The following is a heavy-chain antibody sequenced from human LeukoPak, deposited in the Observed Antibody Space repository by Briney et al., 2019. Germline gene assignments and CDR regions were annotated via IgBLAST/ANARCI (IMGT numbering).Heavy chain of an antibody. CDR3: ARDFVGATTYYYYGMDV. D-gene: IGHD1-26*01. J-gene: IGHJ6*02. CDR1: GYTFTSYG. Sequence: EASVKVSCKASGYTFTSYGISWVRQAPGQGLEWMGWISAYNGNTNYAQKLQGRVTMTTDTSTSTAYMELRSLRSDDTAVYYCARDFVGATTYYYYGMDVWGQGTTVTVSS. V-gene: IGHV1-18*01. CDR2: ISAYNGNT.